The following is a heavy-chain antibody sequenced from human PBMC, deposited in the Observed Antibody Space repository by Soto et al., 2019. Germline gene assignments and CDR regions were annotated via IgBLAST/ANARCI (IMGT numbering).Heavy chain of an antibody. J-gene: IGHJ5*02. CDR1: GFTFSSYA. CDR2: IGGSGGIT. CDR3: ARRIVVVVAANWFDP. D-gene: IGHD2-15*01. V-gene: IGHV3-23*01. Sequence: GGSLRLSCAASGFTFSSYAMSWVRQAPGKGLEWVSAIGGSGGITYYADSVKGRFTISRDNSKNTLYLQMNSLRAEDTAVYYCARRIVVVVAANWFDPWGQGTLVTVSS.